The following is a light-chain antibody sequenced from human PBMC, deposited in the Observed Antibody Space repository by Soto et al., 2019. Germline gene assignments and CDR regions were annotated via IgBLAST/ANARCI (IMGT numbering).Light chain of an antibody. J-gene: IGLJ3*02. CDR2: DND. CDR3: GTWDNSLSAWV. V-gene: IGLV1-51*01. CDR1: GSNIEKNS. Sequence: QSVLTQPPSVSAAPGQKVTLSCSGSGSNIEKNSVSWYQHVPGTAPKLVIHDNDQRPSEIPDRFFGSKSGTSATLGIIGLQTGDEADYYCGTWDNSLSAWVFGGGTKLTVL.